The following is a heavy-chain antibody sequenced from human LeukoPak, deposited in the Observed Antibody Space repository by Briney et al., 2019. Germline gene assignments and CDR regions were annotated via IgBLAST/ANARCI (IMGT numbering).Heavy chain of an antibody. D-gene: IGHD3-16*02. J-gene: IGHJ4*02. V-gene: IGHV4-34*01. CDR3: ARAPAHMITFGGVIVILGYYFDY. CDR1: GGSFSGYY. Sequence: SETLSLTCAVYGGSFSGYYWSWIRQPPGKGLEWIGEINHSGSTNYNPSLKSRVTISVDTSKNQFSLKLSSVTAADTAVYYCARAPAHMITFGGVIVILGYYFDYWGQGTLVTVSS. CDR2: INHSGST.